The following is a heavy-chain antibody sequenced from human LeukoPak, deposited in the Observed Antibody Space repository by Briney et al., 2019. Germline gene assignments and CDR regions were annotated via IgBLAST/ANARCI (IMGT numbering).Heavy chain of an antibody. D-gene: IGHD4/OR15-4a*01. CDR1: GYTFTGYY. CDR3: ARVTMVTTSPWLWGPKKIGQEVTWHDP. CDR2: INPNTGGT. V-gene: IGHV1-2*02. Sequence: ASVRVSCKASGYTFTGYYMHWVRQAPGQGLEWMGWINPNTGGTNYAQKFQGRVTMTRDTSISTAYMELSRPRSDDTAVYYCARVTMVTTSPWLWGPKKIGQEVTWHDPWGQGTLVTVSS. J-gene: IGHJ5*02.